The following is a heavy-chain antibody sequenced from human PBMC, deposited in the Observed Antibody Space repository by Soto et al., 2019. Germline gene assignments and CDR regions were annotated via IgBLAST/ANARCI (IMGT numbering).Heavy chain of an antibody. J-gene: IGHJ5*02. V-gene: IGHV4-30-4*01. CDR1: GGSISSGDYH. Sequence: TLSLTCAVSGGSISSGDYHWSWIRQPPGKGLEWVGYIYDSATYHNTSLKSGVIISVDTSKNQFSLQLSSVTAADTAVYSCADGSWSSAGCYWFDPWAQGTLVTVSS. CDR3: ADGSWSSAGCYWFDP. CDR2: IYDSAT. D-gene: IGHD2-2*01.